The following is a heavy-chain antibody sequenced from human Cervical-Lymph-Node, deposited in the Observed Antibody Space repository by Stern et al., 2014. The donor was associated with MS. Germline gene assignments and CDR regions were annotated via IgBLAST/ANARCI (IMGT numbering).Heavy chain of an antibody. Sequence: QVQLVQSGGGVVQPGRSLRLSCAASGFTFSNYAMHWVRQAPGQGLEGVAVISYDGNNRYYADSVQGRFTISKDTSKNTLYLQMNSLRAEDTAVYYCAREAIGYDSGGYYARDHFDYWGQGTLVTVSS. J-gene: IGHJ4*02. V-gene: IGHV3-30*04. D-gene: IGHD3-22*01. CDR2: ISYDGNNR. CDR3: AREAIGYDSGGYYARDHFDY. CDR1: GFTFSNYA.